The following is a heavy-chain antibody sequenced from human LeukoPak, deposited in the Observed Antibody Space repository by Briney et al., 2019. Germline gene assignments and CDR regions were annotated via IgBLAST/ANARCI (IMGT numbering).Heavy chain of an antibody. CDR1: GGTFSSYA. D-gene: IGHD3-3*01. CDR2: IIPIFGTA. CDR3: ARMIWSGYYSPGYFDY. J-gene: IGHJ4*02. V-gene: IGHV1-69*13. Sequence: ASVKVSCKASGGTFSSYAISWVRQAPGQGLEWMGGIIPIFGTANYAQKFQGRVTITADESTSTAYMELSSLRSEDTAVYYCARMIWSGYYSPGYFDYWGQGTLVTASS.